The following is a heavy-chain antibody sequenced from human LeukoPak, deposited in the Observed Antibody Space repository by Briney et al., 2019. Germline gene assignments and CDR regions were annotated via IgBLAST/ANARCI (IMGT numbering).Heavy chain of an antibody. CDR2: ISYDGSNK. D-gene: IGHD2-21*02. CDR1: GFTFSSYA. CDR3: ARVEVVTAIPPDY. V-gene: IGHV3-30-3*01. J-gene: IGHJ4*02. Sequence: PGGSLRLSCAASGFTFSSYAMHWVRQAPGKGLEWVAVISYDGSNKYYADSVKGRFTISRDNSKNTLYLQMNSLRAEDTAVYYCARVEVVTAIPPDYWGQGTLVTVSS.